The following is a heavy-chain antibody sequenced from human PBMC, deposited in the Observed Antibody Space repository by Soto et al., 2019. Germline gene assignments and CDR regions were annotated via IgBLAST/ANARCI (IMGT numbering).Heavy chain of an antibody. CDR1: GFTFNSYA. Sequence: EVQLLESGGGLVQPGRSLRLSCAASGFTFNSYAVSWVRQAAWKGLEWVSAISDIGGTTYYADSVKGRFTISRDNSKNTLYLQMNSLRAEDTAVYYCAREYSSAWKTADYWGQGTLVTVSS. CDR2: ISDIGGTT. D-gene: IGHD6-19*01. CDR3: AREYSSAWKTADY. V-gene: IGHV3-23*01. J-gene: IGHJ4*02.